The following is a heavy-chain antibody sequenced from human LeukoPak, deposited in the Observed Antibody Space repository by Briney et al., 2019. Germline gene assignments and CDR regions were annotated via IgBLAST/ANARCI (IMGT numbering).Heavy chain of an antibody. CDR3: ARESSGWYRYFDY. Sequence: SETLSLTCTVSGGSISSYYWSWIPQPPGKGLEWIGYIYYSGSTNYNPSLKSRVTISVDTSKNQFSLKLSSVTAADTAVYYCARESSGWYRYFDYWGQGTLVTVSS. D-gene: IGHD6-19*01. J-gene: IGHJ4*02. CDR2: IYYSGST. V-gene: IGHV4-59*01. CDR1: GGSISSYY.